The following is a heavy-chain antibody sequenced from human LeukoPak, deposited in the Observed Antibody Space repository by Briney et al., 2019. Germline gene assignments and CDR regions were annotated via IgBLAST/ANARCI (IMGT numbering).Heavy chain of an antibody. D-gene: IGHD2-2*02. CDR1: GYTFTSYG. V-gene: IGHV1-18*01. Sequence: ASVKVSCKASGYTFTSYGISWVRQAPGEGGEWVGWISAYNGNTNYAQKLQGRVTMTTDTSTSTAYIELRSLRSDDTAVYYCARDGIVVVPAAIVGFDYWGQGTLVTVSS. J-gene: IGHJ4*02. CDR2: ISAYNGNT. CDR3: ARDGIVVVPAAIVGFDY.